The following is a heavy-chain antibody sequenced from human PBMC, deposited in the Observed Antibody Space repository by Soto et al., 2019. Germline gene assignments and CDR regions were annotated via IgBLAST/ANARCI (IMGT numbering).Heavy chain of an antibody. V-gene: IGHV1-18*01. Sequence: ASVKVSCKASGYTFTSYGIRWVRQAPGQGLEWMGWISAYNGNTNYAQKLQGRVTMTTDTSTSTAYMELRSLRSEDTAVYYCARDTYPHYYGSGSYYWGQGTLVTVSS. CDR3: ARDTYPHYYGSGSYY. D-gene: IGHD3-10*01. J-gene: IGHJ4*02. CDR1: GYTFTSYG. CDR2: ISAYNGNT.